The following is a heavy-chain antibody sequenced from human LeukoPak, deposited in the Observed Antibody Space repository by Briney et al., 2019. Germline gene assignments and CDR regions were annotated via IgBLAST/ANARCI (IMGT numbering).Heavy chain of an antibody. V-gene: IGHV3-11*01. D-gene: IGHD3/OR15-3a*01. CDR1: ELTVSDNY. CDR3: ARVLGGTGTPFDY. J-gene: IGHJ4*02. Sequence: GGSLRLSCAVSELTVSDNYMNWVRQAPGKGLEWVSYISSSSSTIHYADSVKGRFIISRDYAKNTLYLQMNSLRAEDTAVYYCARVLGGTGTPFDYWGQGTLVTVSS. CDR2: ISSSSSTI.